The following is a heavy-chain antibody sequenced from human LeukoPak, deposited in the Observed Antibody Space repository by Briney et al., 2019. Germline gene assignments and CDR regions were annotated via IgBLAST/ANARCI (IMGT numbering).Heavy chain of an antibody. CDR2: IYSSGNI. V-gene: IGHV4-59*08. CDR1: GSSISGHY. Sequence: SETLSLTCSVSGSSISGHYWSWIRQPPGKGLEWIGYIYSSGNILYNPFLKGRVTLSLDTFNNQISLSLTSVTAADTAVYFCAGLHFASAEEFGPWGQGTLVTVSS. CDR3: AGLHFASAEEFGP. J-gene: IGHJ5*02. D-gene: IGHD6-25*01.